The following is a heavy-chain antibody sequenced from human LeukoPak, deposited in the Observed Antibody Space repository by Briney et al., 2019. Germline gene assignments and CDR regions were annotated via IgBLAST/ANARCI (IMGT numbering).Heavy chain of an antibody. CDR1: GGSINSHY. Sequence: SETLSLTCTVSGGSINSHYWSWIRQPPGKGLEWIGDIYYKGNTNYNPSLKSRVAISVDTSKNHLSLKLTSVLAADTAIYYCVRRDNTGWNYFDYWGQGILVTVSS. CDR2: IYYKGNT. D-gene: IGHD6-19*01. J-gene: IGHJ4*02. V-gene: IGHV4-59*08. CDR3: VRRDNTGWNYFDY.